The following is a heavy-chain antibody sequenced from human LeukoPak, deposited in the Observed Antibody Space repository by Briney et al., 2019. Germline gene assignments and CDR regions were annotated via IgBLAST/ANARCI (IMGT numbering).Heavy chain of an antibody. CDR2: ISSSSSYI. V-gene: IGHV3-21*01. CDR1: GFTFSSYS. CDR3: ARQSDCSSTSCYWSDAFDI. J-gene: IGHJ3*02. D-gene: IGHD2-2*01. Sequence: GGSLRLSCAASGFTFSSYSMNWVRQAPGKGLEWVSSISSSSSYIYYADSVKGRFTISRDNAKNSLYLQMNSLRAEDTAVYYCARQSDCSSTSCYWSDAFDIWGQGTMVTVSS.